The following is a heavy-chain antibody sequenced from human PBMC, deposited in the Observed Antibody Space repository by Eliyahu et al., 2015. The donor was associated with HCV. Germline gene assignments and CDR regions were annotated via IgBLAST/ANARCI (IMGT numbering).Heavy chain of an antibody. Sequence: EVQLVQSGAEVKKPGESLKISCKGFGXXFTTYWIGWVXXMPGKGLEWMGIIXPGXSDTTYSPSFQGQVSMSADKSISTAYLQWSSLKASDTAMYFCARQMAGIGSCSGGRCYSPDLVLDYWGQGTLVTVSS. CDR1: GXXFTTYW. CDR3: ARQMAGIGSCSGGRCYSPDLVLDY. D-gene: IGHD2-15*01. V-gene: IGHV5-51*01. CDR2: IXPGXSDT. J-gene: IGHJ4*02.